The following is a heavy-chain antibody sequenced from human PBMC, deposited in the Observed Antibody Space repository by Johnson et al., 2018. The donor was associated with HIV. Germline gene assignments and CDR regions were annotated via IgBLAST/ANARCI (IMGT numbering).Heavy chain of an antibody. CDR1: GFTFSSYG. V-gene: IGHV3-74*02. CDR3: AKRFPGGYGDYGAFDI. CDR2: SNSDGRIT. D-gene: IGHD4-17*01. Sequence: VQLVESGGGVVQPGRSLRLSCAASGFTFSSYGMHWVRQAPDKGLEWVSRSNSDGRITNYADSVKGRFTISRDKAKNTLHLQMNSLRAEDTAVYYCAKRFPGGYGDYGAFDIWGQGTMVTVSS. J-gene: IGHJ3*02.